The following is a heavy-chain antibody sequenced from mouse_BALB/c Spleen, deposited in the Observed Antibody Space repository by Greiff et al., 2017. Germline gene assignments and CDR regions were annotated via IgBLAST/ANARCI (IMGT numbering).Heavy chain of an antibody. Sequence: EVMLVESGGGLVQPGGSLKLSCAASGFTFSSYTMSWVRQTPEKRLESVAYISNGGGSTYYPDTVKGRFTISRDNAKNTLYLQMSSLKSEDTAMYYCARQDGNYGFAYWGQGTLVTVSA. D-gene: IGHD2-1*01. CDR1: GFTFSSYT. V-gene: IGHV5-12-2*01. CDR2: ISNGGGST. J-gene: IGHJ3*01. CDR3: ARQDGNYGFAY.